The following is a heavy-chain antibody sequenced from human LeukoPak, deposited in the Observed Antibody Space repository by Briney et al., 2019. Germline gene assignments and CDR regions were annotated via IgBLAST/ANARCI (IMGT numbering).Heavy chain of an antibody. CDR3: ARVLDGRSYYYDSSGYYDYFDY. J-gene: IGHJ4*02. V-gene: IGHV3-66*01. Sequence: GGSLRLSCAASGFTVSRNYMSWVRQAPGKGLEWVSGIYSGGSTYYADSVKGRFTISRDNSKNTLYLQMNSLRAEDTAVYYCARVLDGRSYYYDSSGYYDYFDYWGQGTLVTVSS. D-gene: IGHD3-22*01. CDR2: IYSGGST. CDR1: GFTVSRNY.